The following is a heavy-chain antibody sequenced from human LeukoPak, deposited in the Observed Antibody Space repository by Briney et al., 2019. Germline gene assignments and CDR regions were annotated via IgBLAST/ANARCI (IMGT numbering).Heavy chain of an antibody. Sequence: ASVKVSCKASGYTFTSYAMHWVRQAPGQRLEWMGWINAGNGNTKYSQKFQGRVIITRDTSASTAYMELSSLRSEDTAVYYCARGLTMIDGSDYWGLGTLVTVSS. CDR1: GYTFTSYA. CDR2: INAGNGNT. CDR3: ARGLTMIDGSDY. V-gene: IGHV1-3*01. D-gene: IGHD3-22*01. J-gene: IGHJ4*02.